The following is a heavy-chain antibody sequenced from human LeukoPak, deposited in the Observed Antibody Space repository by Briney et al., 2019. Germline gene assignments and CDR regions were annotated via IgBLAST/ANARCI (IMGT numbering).Heavy chain of an antibody. J-gene: IGHJ3*02. CDR2: ISYDGSNK. CDR3: AKTELDDAFDI. Sequence: PGGSLRLSCAASGFTFSSYGMHWVRQAPGKGLEWVAVISYDGSNKYYADSVKGRFTISRDNSKNTLYLQMNSLRAEDTAVYYCAKTELDDAFDIWGQGTMVTVSS. CDR1: GFTFSSYG. D-gene: IGHD1-26*01. V-gene: IGHV3-30*18.